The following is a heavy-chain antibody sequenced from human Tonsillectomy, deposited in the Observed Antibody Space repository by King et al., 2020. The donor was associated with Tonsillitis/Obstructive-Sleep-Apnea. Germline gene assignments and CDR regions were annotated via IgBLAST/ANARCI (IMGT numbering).Heavy chain of an antibody. CDR1: GFVFSSHG. CDR2: ILYDESKE. D-gene: IGHD4-17*01. V-gene: IGHV3-30*03. J-gene: IGHJ4*02. CDR3: ARDKRLRDYDDLVTDY. Sequence: VQLVESGGGVVQPGRSLKLSCAASGFVFSSHGMHWVRQAPGKGLEWVAVILYDESKEYYADSVKGRFTISRDNSKKTLYLQMNNLRGEDTAVYYCARDKRLRDYDDLVTDYWGQGTLVIVS.